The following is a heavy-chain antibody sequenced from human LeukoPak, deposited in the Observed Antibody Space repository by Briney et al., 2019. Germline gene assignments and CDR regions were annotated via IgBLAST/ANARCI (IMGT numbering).Heavy chain of an antibody. D-gene: IGHD2-21*02. CDR2: ISAYNGNT. J-gene: IGHJ4*02. CDR3: AREMIVVVTATYYFDY. Sequence: ASVKVSCKACGYTFTSYGISWVRQAPGQGHEWMGWISAYNGNTNYAQKLQGRVTMTTDTSTSTAYMELRSLRSDDTAVYYCAREMIVVVTATYYFDYWGQGTLVTVSS. V-gene: IGHV1-18*01. CDR1: GYTFTSYG.